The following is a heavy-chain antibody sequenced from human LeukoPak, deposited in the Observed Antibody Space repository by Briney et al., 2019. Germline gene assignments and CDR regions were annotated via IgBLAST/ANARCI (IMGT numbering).Heavy chain of an antibody. V-gene: IGHV4-59*08. CDR1: GGSISSYY. CDR2: IYYSGST. D-gene: IGHD1-26*01. CDR3: ARHGTRTLNYYGMDV. Sequence: SETLSLTCTVSGGSISSYYWSWIRQPPGKGLEWIGYIYYSGSTNYNPSLKSRVTISADTSKNQFSLRLSSVTAADTAVYYCARHGTRTLNYYGMDVWGQGTTVTVSS. J-gene: IGHJ6*02.